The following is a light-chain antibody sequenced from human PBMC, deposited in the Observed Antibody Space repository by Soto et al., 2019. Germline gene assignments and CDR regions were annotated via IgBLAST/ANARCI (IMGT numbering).Light chain of an antibody. Sequence: EIVLTQSPGALSLSPGEGATLSCRASQSLSSSYVAWYQQKVGQPPRLLIYGASNRATGIPDRFSGSWSGTEFTLTISRLEPEDFAVYYCQHYGSSPRTFGQGTKVEIK. CDR3: QHYGSSPRT. CDR2: GAS. V-gene: IGKV3-20*01. CDR1: QSLSSSY. J-gene: IGKJ1*01.